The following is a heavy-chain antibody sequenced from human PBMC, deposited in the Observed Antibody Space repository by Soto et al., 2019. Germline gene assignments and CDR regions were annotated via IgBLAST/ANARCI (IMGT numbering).Heavy chain of an antibody. CDR2: INPADSDT. CDR3: ARLTRARGLNSFYAMDV. J-gene: IGHJ6*02. Sequence: PGESLKISCKGSGYTFLTYWVGWVRQMHGQGLEWMGIINPADSDTRYSPSFQGQVTISADKYISTAYLQWSSLKASDTAIYYCARLTRARGLNSFYAMDVWGQGATVTVSS. D-gene: IGHD3-10*01. V-gene: IGHV5-51*01. CDR1: GYTFLTYW.